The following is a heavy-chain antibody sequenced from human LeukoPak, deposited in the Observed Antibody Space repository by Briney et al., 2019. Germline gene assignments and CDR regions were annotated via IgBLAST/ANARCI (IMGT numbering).Heavy chain of an antibody. Sequence: GGSLRLSCAASGFTFSDHYMDWVRQAPGKGLEGVGRTRNKANSYTTEYAASVKGRFTISRDDSKNSLYLQMNSLKTEDTAVYYCARGARSGWYALAFDIWGQGTMVTVSS. D-gene: IGHD6-19*01. V-gene: IGHV3-72*01. CDR1: GFTFSDHY. CDR2: TRNKANSYTT. CDR3: ARGARSGWYALAFDI. J-gene: IGHJ3*02.